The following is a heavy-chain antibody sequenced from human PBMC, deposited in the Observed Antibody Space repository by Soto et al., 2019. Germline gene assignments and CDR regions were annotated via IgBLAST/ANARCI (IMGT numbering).Heavy chain of an antibody. Sequence: GASLKTSCEHSGYSLTRYWISWVFDMPVQGLEWMGRIDPSDSYTNYSPSVQGHVTISADKSISTAYLQWSSLKASDNAMYYCATLSSRQYGIGAFDIWGQGTMPTDSS. V-gene: IGHV5-10-1*01. D-gene: IGHD6-13*01. CDR2: IDPSDSYT. CDR3: ATLSSRQYGIGAFDI. CDR1: GYSLTRYW. J-gene: IGHJ3*02.